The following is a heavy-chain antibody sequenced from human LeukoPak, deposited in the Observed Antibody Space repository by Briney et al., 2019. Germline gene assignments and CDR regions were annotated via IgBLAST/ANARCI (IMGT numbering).Heavy chain of an antibody. CDR3: ARTIRLRSGLDSFEI. J-gene: IGHJ3*02. D-gene: IGHD5-12*01. CDR1: GFSFNGFS. Sequence: PGGSLRLSCAASGFSFNGFSMNWVRQAPGKGLEWVSSISSSGSYIYYADSVKGRFTISRDNAETSLFLQMNSLRVEDTAMYYCARTIRLRSGLDSFEIWGQGTMVTVSS. V-gene: IGHV3-21*01. CDR2: ISSSGSYI.